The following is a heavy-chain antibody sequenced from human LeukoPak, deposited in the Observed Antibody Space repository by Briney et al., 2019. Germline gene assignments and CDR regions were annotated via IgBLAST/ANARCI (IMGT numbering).Heavy chain of an antibody. V-gene: IGHV1-2*02. J-gene: IGHJ6*02. CDR2: INANSGGT. D-gene: IGHD4-23*01. CDR1: GYTFTGYY. CDR3: ARVLGTVVTTYYYYGMDV. Sequence: GAAVKVSCKASGYTFTGYYMHWVRQAPGQGLEWMGWINANSGGTNYAQKFQGRVTMTRDTSISTAYMELSRLRSDDAAVYYCARVLGTVVTTYYYYGMDVWGQGTTVTV.